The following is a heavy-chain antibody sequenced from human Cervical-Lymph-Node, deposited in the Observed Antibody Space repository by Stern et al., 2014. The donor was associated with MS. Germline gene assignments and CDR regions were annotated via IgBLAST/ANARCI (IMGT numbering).Heavy chain of an antibody. D-gene: IGHD5-24*01. Sequence: QLQLQESGPGLVKPSGTLSLTCAVSGGSISSSNWWSWVRQPPGKGLEWIGEIYHSGSTNYNPSLKSRVTISVDKPKNQFPLKLSSVPAADTAVYYCARAVMATIKHFDYWGQGTLVTVSS. CDR2: IYHSGST. V-gene: IGHV4-4*02. CDR3: ARAVMATIKHFDY. J-gene: IGHJ4*02. CDR1: GGSISSSNW.